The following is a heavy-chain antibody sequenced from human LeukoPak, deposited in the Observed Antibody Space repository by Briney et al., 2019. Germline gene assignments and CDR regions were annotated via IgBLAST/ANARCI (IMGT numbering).Heavy chain of an antibody. CDR1: GFTFSTYE. J-gene: IGHJ4*02. D-gene: IGHD3-9*01. CDR3: ARDARPYDILTGYSVYFDY. V-gene: IGHV3-21*01. CDR2: ISSSSSYT. Sequence: GGSLRLSCAASGFTFSTYEMNWVRQAPGKGLEWVSSISSSSSYTYYADSVKGRFTISRDNAKNSLYLQMNSLRAEDTAVYYCARDARPYDILTGYSVYFDYWGQGTLVTVSS.